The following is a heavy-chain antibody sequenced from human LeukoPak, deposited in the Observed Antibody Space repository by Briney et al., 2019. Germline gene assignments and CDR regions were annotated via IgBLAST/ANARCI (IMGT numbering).Heavy chain of an antibody. Sequence: GGSLRLSCAASGFTFSGYSMNWVRQAPGKGLEWVSSISSSTNYIYYADSVKGRFTISRDNAKNSPYLQMNSLRAEDTAVYYCARDLGTVTTNTYDYWGQGTLVTVSS. D-gene: IGHD4-11*01. CDR3: ARDLGTVTTNTYDY. CDR1: GFTFSGYS. CDR2: ISSSTNYI. V-gene: IGHV3-21*01. J-gene: IGHJ4*02.